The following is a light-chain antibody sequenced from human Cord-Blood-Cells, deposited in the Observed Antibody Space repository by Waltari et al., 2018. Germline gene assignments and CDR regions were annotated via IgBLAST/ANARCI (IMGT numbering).Light chain of an antibody. CDR1: QSISSY. CDR2: AAS. J-gene: IGKJ3*01. CDR3: QQSYSTLT. V-gene: IGKV1-39*01. Sequence: DIQMTQTPSSLSASVGDRVTITCRASQSISSYLNWYQQKPGNAPKLLIYAASSLQSGVPSRFSGSGSGTDFTITISSLQPEDFATYYCQQSYSTLTFGPGTKVDIK.